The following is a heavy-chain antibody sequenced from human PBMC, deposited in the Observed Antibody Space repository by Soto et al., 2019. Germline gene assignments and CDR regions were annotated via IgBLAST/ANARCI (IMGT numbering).Heavy chain of an antibody. CDR1: GFTFSSYA. CDR3: ARWQLVLPAYYGMDV. D-gene: IGHD6-6*01. Sequence: QVQLVESGGGVVQPGRSLRLSCAASGFTFSSYAMHWVRQAPGKGLEWVAVISYDGSNKYYADSVKGRFTISRDNSKNTLYLQMSSLRAEDTAVYYCARWQLVLPAYYGMDVWGQGTTVTVSS. CDR2: ISYDGSNK. J-gene: IGHJ6*02. V-gene: IGHV3-30-3*01.